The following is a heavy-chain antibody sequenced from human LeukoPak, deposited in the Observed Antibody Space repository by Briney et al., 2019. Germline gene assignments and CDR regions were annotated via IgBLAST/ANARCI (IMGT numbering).Heavy chain of an antibody. Sequence: GGSLRLSCAASGFTFSSFSMNWVRQAPGKGLEWVSSISTSSSYIYYANSVKDRFTISRDNAKNSLYLQMNSPRAEDTAVYYCARGPQKNGHSSGYPGYFDYWGQGTLVTVSS. CDR3: ARGPQKNGHSSGYPGYFDY. J-gene: IGHJ4*02. D-gene: IGHD3-22*01. V-gene: IGHV3-21*01. CDR1: GFTFSSFS. CDR2: ISTSSSYI.